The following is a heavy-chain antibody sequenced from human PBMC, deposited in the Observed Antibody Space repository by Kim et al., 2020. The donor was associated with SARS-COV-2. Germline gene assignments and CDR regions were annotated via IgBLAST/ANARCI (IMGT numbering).Heavy chain of an antibody. D-gene: IGHD2-15*01. V-gene: IGHV3-33*05. J-gene: IGHJ6*02. CDR3: ARVLLAQYYYYGMDV. CDR2: ISYDGSNK. CDR1: GFTFSSYG. Sequence: GGSLRLSCAASGFTFSSYGMHWVRQAPGKGLEWVAVISYDGSNKYYADSVKGRFTISRDNSKNTLYLQMNSLRAEDTAVYYCARVLLAQYYYYGMDVWGQGTTVTVSS.